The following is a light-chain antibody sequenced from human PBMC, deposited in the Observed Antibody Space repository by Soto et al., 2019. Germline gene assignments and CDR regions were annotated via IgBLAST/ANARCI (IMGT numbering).Light chain of an antibody. J-gene: IGKJ1*01. CDR2: DVS. V-gene: IGKV3-20*01. Sequence: EIVLTQSPGTLSLSPGERATLSCRSSHSVSSNYLVWYQQKPGQAPRLLIYDVSSRATSIPDMFSGSGSGTDFPLTISRLEPVDFAVYYCQQYGISPTFGQGTKVEIK. CDR1: HSVSSNY. CDR3: QQYGISPT.